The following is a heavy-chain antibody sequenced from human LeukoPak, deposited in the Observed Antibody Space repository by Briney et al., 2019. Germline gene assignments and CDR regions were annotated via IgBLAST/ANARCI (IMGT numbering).Heavy chain of an antibody. CDR1: VDSISSSSSY. J-gene: IGHJ4*02. Sequence: PSETLSLTCIVSVDSISSSSSYWDWIRQPPGKGLEWIGNIYYSGRTSYNPSLKSRVTISVDTSNNQFSLKLTSVTAADTAVYYCASRVWNYVYWGQGTLVTVSS. CDR2: IYYSGRT. CDR3: ASRVWNYVY. V-gene: IGHV4-39*07. D-gene: IGHD1-7*01.